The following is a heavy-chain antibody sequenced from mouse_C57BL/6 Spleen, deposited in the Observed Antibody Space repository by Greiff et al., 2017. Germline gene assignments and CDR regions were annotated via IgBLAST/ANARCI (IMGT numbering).Heavy chain of an antibody. CDR1: GYTFTSYW. D-gene: IGHD2-1*01. Sequence: QVQLQQPGAELVKPGASVKLSCKASGYTFTSYWMHWVKQRPGRGLEWIGRIDPNSGGTKYNEKFKSKATLTVDKPSSTAYMQRSSVTSEDSAVYYCASGEVDGNNDMDYWGKGTSVTVSS. V-gene: IGHV1-72*01. CDR3: ASGEVDGNNDMDY. J-gene: IGHJ4*01. CDR2: IDPNSGGT.